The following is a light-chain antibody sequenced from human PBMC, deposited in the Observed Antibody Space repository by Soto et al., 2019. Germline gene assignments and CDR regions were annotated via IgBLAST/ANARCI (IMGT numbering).Light chain of an antibody. Sequence: VLTQSPDTLSLSTGERATLSCRASQSVSNYLAWYQQKPGQAPRLLIYDASNRATGIPAKFSGSASGTDFTLTISSLEPEDFAVYYCQQRAYWPQTFGQGTKADIK. CDR3: QQRAYWPQT. J-gene: IGKJ1*01. V-gene: IGKV3-11*01. CDR2: DAS. CDR1: QSVSNY.